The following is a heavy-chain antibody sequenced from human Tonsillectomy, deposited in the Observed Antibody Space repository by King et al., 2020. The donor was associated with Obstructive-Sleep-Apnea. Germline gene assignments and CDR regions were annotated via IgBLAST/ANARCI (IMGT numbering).Heavy chain of an antibody. Sequence: QLQESGPGLVKPSGTLSLTCAVSGGSISSSNWWSWVRQPPGKGREWIGEIYHSGSTNYNPPLKSRVTLSVDKSKNQFSLKLSSVTAPDTAVYYCARDASITIFGVVIHYYYGMDVWGQGTTVTVSS. J-gene: IGHJ6*02. V-gene: IGHV4-4*02. D-gene: IGHD3-3*01. CDR3: ARDASITIFGVVIHYYYGMDV. CDR1: GGSISSSNW. CDR2: IYHSGST.